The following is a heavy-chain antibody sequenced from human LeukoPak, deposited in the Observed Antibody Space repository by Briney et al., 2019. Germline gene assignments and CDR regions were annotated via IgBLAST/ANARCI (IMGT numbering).Heavy chain of an antibody. Sequence: PGGSLRLSCAASGFTFNSFAMSWVRQAPGKGLEWVSTISGGSSTYYADSVKGRFTISRDNSKNTLYLQMNSLRAEDTAVYYCHYYYDSSGKAFDIWGQGTMVTVSS. V-gene: IGHV3-23*01. D-gene: IGHD3-22*01. CDR2: ISGGSST. CDR3: HYYYDSSGKAFDI. CDR1: GFTFNSFA. J-gene: IGHJ3*02.